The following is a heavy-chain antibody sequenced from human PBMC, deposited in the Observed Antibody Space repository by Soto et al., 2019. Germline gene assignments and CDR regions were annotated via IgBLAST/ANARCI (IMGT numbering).Heavy chain of an antibody. CDR3: ANVMVAATLHSDFDS. J-gene: IGHJ4*02. D-gene: IGHD2-15*01. V-gene: IGHV4-39*01. Sequence: SETLSLTCTVSGGSITNNNYFWGWIRQPPGKGLEWIGSAAYSGGTYYNPSLKSRVTISVDTSKNQFSLKLTFVTAADTAVYYCANVMVAATLHSDFDSCGQGTMVTVYS. CDR1: GGSITNNNYF. CDR2: AAYSGGT.